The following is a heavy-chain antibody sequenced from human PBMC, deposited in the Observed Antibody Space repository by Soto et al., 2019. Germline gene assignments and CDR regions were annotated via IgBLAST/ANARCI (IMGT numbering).Heavy chain of an antibody. CDR1: GFTFSSYA. CDR2: ISGSGGST. D-gene: IGHD6-6*01. Sequence: EVQLLESGGGLVQPGGSLRLSCAASGFTFSSYAMSWVRQAPGKGLEWGSAISGSGGSTYYADSVKGRVTISRDNSKNTLYLQMNSLRAEDTAVYYCAKARLQDGLSGWFDPWGQGTLVTVSS. V-gene: IGHV3-23*01. J-gene: IGHJ5*02. CDR3: AKARLQDGLSGWFDP.